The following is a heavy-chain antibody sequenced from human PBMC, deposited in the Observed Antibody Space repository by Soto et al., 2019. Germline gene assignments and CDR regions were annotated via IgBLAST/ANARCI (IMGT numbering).Heavy chain of an antibody. J-gene: IGHJ6*02. Sequence: EVQLLESGGGLVQPGGSLRLSCAASGFTFSSYAMTWVRQAPGKGLEWVSALSGSGVSTYYADSVKGRFTISIDNSKNPLYLQMNSLRAEDTAVYYCAKGGGSKDYYDTSGYYLYYYYAMDVWGQGTTVTVSS. CDR3: AKGGGSKDYYDTSGYYLYYYYAMDV. D-gene: IGHD3-22*01. V-gene: IGHV3-23*01. CDR1: GFTFSSYA. CDR2: LSGSGVST.